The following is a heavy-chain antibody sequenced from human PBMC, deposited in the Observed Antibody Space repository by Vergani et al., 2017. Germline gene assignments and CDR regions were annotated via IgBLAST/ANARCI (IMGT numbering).Heavy chain of an antibody. Sequence: QVQLVESGGGLVKPGGSLRLSCAASGFTFSDYYMSWIRQAPGKGLEWVSYISSSSSYTNYADSVKGRFTISRDNAKNSLYLQMNSLRAEDTAVYYCARETAHGAFDIWGQGTMVTVSS. CDR3: ARETAHGAFDI. D-gene: IGHD1-1*01. CDR1: GFTFSDYY. CDR2: ISSSSSYT. V-gene: IGHV3-11*06. J-gene: IGHJ3*02.